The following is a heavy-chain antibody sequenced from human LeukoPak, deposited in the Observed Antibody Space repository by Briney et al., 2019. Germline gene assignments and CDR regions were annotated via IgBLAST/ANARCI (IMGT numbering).Heavy chain of an antibody. V-gene: IGHV3-74*01. Sequence: GGSLRLSCAVSGFTFSSYLMHWVRQAPGKGLVWVSRINSDGSSTNYADSVKGRFTISRDNAKNTLYLQMNSLRAEDAAVYYCGTDMVKGYWGQGTLLTVAS. D-gene: IGHD2-21*01. J-gene: IGHJ4*02. CDR3: GTDMVKGY. CDR1: GFTFSSYL. CDR2: INSDGSST.